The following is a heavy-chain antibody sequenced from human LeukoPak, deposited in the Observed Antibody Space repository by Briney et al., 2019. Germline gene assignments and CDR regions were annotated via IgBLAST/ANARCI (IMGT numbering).Heavy chain of an antibody. Sequence: ASETLSLTCAVYGGSFSGYYWSWIRQPPGKGLEWIGEINHSGSTNYNPSLKSRVTISVDTSKNQFSLKLSSVTAADTAVYYCASAAVPAAILDYWGQGTLVTVSS. D-gene: IGHD2-2*01. CDR1: GGSFSGYY. V-gene: IGHV4-34*01. J-gene: IGHJ4*02. CDR2: INHSGST. CDR3: ASAAVPAAILDY.